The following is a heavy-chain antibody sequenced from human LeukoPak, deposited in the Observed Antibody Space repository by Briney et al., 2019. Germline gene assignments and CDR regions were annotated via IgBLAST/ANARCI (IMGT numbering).Heavy chain of an antibody. Sequence: QAGGSLRLSCAASGFTFSSYWMGWVRQAPGMGLEWLANIKEDGREIHYVDSVKGRFTISRDNAKNSLFLQMNSLRAEDTAVYHCARDPGIAAAGTVGYFDYWGQGILVTVSS. J-gene: IGHJ4*02. D-gene: IGHD6-13*01. CDR1: GFTFSSYW. CDR2: IKEDGREI. CDR3: ARDPGIAAAGTVGYFDY. V-gene: IGHV3-7*01.